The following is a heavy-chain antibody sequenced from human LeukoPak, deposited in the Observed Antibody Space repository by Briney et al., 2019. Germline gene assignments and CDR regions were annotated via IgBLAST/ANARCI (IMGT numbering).Heavy chain of an antibody. D-gene: IGHD2-8*01. V-gene: IGHV3-53*01. CDR3: ARAPIELQRVDS. CDR2: IYSGGST. Sequence: AGGSLRLSCAASGFTVSSNYMTWVRQAPGKGLEWVSVIYSGGSTYYADSVKGRFTISRDNSKNTLYLQMNSLRAEDTAVYYCARAPIELQRVDSWGQGTLVTVSS. CDR1: GFTVSSNY. J-gene: IGHJ4*02.